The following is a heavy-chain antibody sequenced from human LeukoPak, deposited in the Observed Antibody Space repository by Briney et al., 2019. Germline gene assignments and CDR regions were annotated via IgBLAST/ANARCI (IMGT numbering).Heavy chain of an antibody. CDR2: IYYSGST. V-gene: IGHV4-59*01. CDR1: GGSISSYY. Sequence: SETLSLTCTVSGGSISSYYWSWIRQPPGKGLEWIGYIYYSGSTNYNPSLKSRVTISVDTPKNQFSLKLSSVTAADTAVYYCARDYYDSSGPYYYYYMDVWGKGTTATVSS. CDR3: ARDYYDSSGPYYYYYMDV. D-gene: IGHD3-22*01. J-gene: IGHJ6*03.